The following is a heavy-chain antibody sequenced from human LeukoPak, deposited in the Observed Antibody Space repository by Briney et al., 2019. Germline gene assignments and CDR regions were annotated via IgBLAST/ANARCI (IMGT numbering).Heavy chain of an antibody. V-gene: IGHV3-21*01. Sequence: GGSLRLSCAASGFTFSSYSMNWVRQAPGKGLEWVSSISSSSSYIYYADSVKGRFTISRDNAKNSLYLQMNSLRAEDTAVYYCARDRGGWSYYGSGNIFDYWGQGTLVTVSS. CDR2: ISSSSSYI. CDR3: ARDRGGWSYYGSGNIFDY. J-gene: IGHJ4*02. D-gene: IGHD3-10*01. CDR1: GFTFSSYS.